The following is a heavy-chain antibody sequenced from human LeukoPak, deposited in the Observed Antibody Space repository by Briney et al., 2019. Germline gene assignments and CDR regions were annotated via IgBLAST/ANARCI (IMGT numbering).Heavy chain of an antibody. V-gene: IGHV3-23*01. J-gene: IGHJ4*02. Sequence: GGSLRLSCAASGFTFSSYAMSWVRQAPGKGLEWVSAISGSGGNTYYADSVKGRFTISRDNSKNTLYLQMDSLRAEDTAVYYCATQEGYDSGWYYFDYWGQGTLVTVSP. CDR2: ISGSGGNT. D-gene: IGHD6-19*01. CDR3: ATQEGYDSGWYYFDY. CDR1: GFTFSSYA.